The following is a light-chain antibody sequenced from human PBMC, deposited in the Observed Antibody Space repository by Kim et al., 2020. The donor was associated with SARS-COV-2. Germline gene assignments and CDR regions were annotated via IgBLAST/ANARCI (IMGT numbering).Light chain of an antibody. CDR2: EVS. CDR1: SSDVGGYNY. CDR3: CSYSVTNTLV. V-gene: IGLV2-8*01. Sequence: QSALTQPPSASGSPGQSVTISCTGTSSDVGGYNYVSWYQQHPGKAPKLMIYEVSKRPSGVPDRFPGSKSDNTASLTVSGLQAGDEANYYCCSYSVTNTLVFGGGTKLTVL. J-gene: IGLJ3*02.